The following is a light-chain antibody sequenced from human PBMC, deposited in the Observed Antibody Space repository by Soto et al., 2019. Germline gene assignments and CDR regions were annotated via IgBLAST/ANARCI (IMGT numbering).Light chain of an antibody. CDR3: GTWDSSLSAGE. V-gene: IGLV1-51*01. J-gene: IGLJ2*01. CDR2: DNN. Sequence: QSVLTQPPSVSAAPGQKVTISCSGSSSNIGNNDVSWYQQLPGTAPKLLIYDNNKRPSGIPDRFSGSKSGTSATLGIAGLQTGDDADYYCGTWDSSLSAGEFGGGTQLTVL. CDR1: SSNIGNND.